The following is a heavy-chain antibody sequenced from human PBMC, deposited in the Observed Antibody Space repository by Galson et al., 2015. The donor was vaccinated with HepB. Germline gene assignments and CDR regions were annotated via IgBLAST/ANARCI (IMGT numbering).Heavy chain of an antibody. CDR3: ARDSRLELHLNNYYSYGMDV. CDR1: GYDFNKYG. Sequence: SVKVSCKASGYDFNKYGLSWVRQAPGQGLEWMGWVSGYDGSANYAPKFRGRVTMTTQKSTGTAFMEMRGLRSDDTAVYYCARDSRLELHLNNYYSYGMDVWGQGTAVIVS. J-gene: IGHJ6*02. D-gene: IGHD1-7*01. V-gene: IGHV1-18*01. CDR2: VSGYDGSA.